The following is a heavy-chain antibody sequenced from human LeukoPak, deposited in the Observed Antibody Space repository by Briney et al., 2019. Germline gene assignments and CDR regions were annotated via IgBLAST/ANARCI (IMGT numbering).Heavy chain of an antibody. V-gene: IGHV3-15*01. CDR2: IKSKTDGGTT. Sequence: GGSRRLSCAASGFTFSNAWMSWVRQAPGKGMEWVGRIKSKTDGGTTDYAAPVKGRFTISRDDSKNTLDLQMNSLKTEDTAVYYCTTDLSWEPLDYWGQGTLVTVSS. CDR1: GFTFSNAW. D-gene: IGHD1-26*01. CDR3: TTDLSWEPLDY. J-gene: IGHJ4*02.